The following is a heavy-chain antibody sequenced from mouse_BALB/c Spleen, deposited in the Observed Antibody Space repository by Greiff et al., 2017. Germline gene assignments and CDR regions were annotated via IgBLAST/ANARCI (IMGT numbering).Heavy chain of an antibody. CDR3: ARGYYRYDGGYFDY. CDR2: IDPANGNT. D-gene: IGHD2-14*01. Sequence: EVKVVESGAELVKPGASVKLSCTASGFNIKDTYMHWVKQRPEQGLEWIGRIDPANGNTKYDPKFQGKATITADTSSNTAYLQLSSLTSEDTAVYYCARGYYRYDGGYFDYWGQGTTLTVSS. J-gene: IGHJ2*01. CDR1: GFNIKDTY. V-gene: IGHV14-3*02.